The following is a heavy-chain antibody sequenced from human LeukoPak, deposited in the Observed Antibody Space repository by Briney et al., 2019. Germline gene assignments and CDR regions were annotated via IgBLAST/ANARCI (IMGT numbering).Heavy chain of an antibody. CDR1: GFIFSSYS. Sequence: TGGSLRLSCAASGFIFSSYSMNWVRQAPGRGLEWISYIGLASSFTSYADSVKGRFTISSDTATNSLYLHMHSLRAEDTAVYYSDRDHNWAFDYWGQGALVTVSS. CDR2: IGLASSFT. CDR3: DRDHNWAFDY. D-gene: IGHD1-20*01. V-gene: IGHV3-21*05. J-gene: IGHJ4*02.